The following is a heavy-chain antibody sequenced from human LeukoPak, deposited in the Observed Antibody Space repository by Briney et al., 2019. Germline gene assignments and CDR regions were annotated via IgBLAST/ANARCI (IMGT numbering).Heavy chain of an antibody. CDR3: ARVSPEAVYYYYGMDV. Sequence: GGSLRLSCAASGFTFSSYDMHWVRQAPGKGLEWVAVISYDGSNKYYADSVKGRFTISRDNSKNTLYLQMNSLRAEDTAVYYCARVSPEAVYYYYGMDVWGQGTTVTVSS. J-gene: IGHJ6*02. V-gene: IGHV3-30*04. CDR2: ISYDGSNK. CDR1: GFTFSSYD. D-gene: IGHD1-14*01.